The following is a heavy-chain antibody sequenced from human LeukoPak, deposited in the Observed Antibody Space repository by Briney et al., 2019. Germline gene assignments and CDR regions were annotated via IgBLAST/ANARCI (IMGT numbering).Heavy chain of an antibody. D-gene: IGHD6-13*01. CDR2: ISASGSST. CDR3: AKPRYSSSWYEFDP. J-gene: IGHJ5*02. Sequence: GGSLRLSCAASGFTFSSYAINWVRQAPGKGLEWVSTISASGSSTYYADSVKGRSTISRDNFKNTLYLQMNSLRAEDTALYYCAKPRYSSSWYEFDPWGQGTLVTVSS. V-gene: IGHV3-23*01. CDR1: GFTFSSYA.